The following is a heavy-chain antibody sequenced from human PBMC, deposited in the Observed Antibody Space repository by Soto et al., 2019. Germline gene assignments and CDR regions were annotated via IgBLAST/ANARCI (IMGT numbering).Heavy chain of an antibody. V-gene: IGHV3-15*01. J-gene: IGHJ4*02. D-gene: IGHD3-10*01. CDR3: TTAGERHYYGSGSYYFDY. CDR1: GFTFSNAW. Sequence: GGSLRLSCAASGFTFSNAWMSWVRQAPGKGLEWVGRIKSKTDGGTTDYAAPVKGRFTISRDDSKNTLYLQMNRLKTEDTAVYYCTTAGERHYYGSGSYYFDYWGQGTLVTVSS. CDR2: IKSKTDGGTT.